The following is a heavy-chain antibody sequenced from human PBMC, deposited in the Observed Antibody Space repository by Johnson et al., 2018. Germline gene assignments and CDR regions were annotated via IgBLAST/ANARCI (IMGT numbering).Heavy chain of an antibody. V-gene: IGHV3-30*18. J-gene: IGHJ3*01. CDR3: AKDHDDSSGSQPFDS. CDR2: ILFDGSDK. CDR1: GFIFSSYG. D-gene: IGHD3-22*01. Sequence: QVQLVESGGGVVQPGRSLRISCEASGFIFSSYGMHWVRQAPGKGLEWVTGILFDGSDKHYVDAGKGRLTISRDNSKDTLYLQMNNLRTEEQAVYFCAKDHDDSSGSQPFDSWGQGTMVTVSA.